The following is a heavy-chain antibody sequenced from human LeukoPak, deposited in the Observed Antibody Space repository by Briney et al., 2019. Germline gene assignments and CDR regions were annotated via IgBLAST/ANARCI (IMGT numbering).Heavy chain of an antibody. V-gene: IGHV3-23*01. Sequence: PGGSLRLSCAGPGFTFSNYAMIWVRQAPGKGLEWVSAITGSGGNRFYAGSGKGRFTISRDKSRNTLYLQMNSLRGDDTAVYYCAKDPNGDYIGAFDFQRWGQGTQVTVSS. D-gene: IGHD4-17*01. J-gene: IGHJ1*01. CDR1: GFTFSNYA. CDR2: ITGSGGNR. CDR3: AKDPNGDYIGAFDFQR.